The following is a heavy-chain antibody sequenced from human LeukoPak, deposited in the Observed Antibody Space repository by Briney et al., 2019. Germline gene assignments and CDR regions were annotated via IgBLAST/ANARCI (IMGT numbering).Heavy chain of an antibody. CDR3: ARDLRSVAGTYYYYGMDV. Sequence: SETLSLTCTVSGGFISSYYWSWIRQPPGKGLEWIGYTYYTGSTNYNPSLKSRVTISVDTSKSQFSLKLNSVTAADTAVYYCARDLRSVAGTYYYYGMDVWGQGTTVTVSS. V-gene: IGHV4-59*01. D-gene: IGHD6-19*01. CDR1: GGFISSYY. CDR2: TYYTGST. J-gene: IGHJ6*02.